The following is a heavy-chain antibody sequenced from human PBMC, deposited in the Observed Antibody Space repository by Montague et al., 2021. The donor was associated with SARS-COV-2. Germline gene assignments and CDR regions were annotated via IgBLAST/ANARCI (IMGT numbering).Heavy chain of an antibody. D-gene: IGHD3-3*01. CDR1: GGSVSSGSYY. CDR3: ARDPWRITIFGVVTRYGMDV. Sequence: SETLSLTCTFSGGSVSSGSYYWSWLRQPPGKGLEWIGYIYYSGSTNYNPSLKSRVTISVDTSKNQFSLKLSSVTAADTAVYYCARDPWRITIFGVVTRYGMDVWGQGTTVTVSS. V-gene: IGHV4-61*01. CDR2: IYYSGST. J-gene: IGHJ6*02.